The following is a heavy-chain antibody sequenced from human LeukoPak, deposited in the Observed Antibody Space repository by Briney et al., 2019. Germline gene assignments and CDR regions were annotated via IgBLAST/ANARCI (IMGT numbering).Heavy chain of an antibody. D-gene: IGHD3-16*01. Sequence: PGRSLRLSCAASGFTFDDYAMHWVRQAPGKGLEWVSGISWNSGSIGYADSVKGRFTISRDNAKNSLYLQMNSLRAEDTALYYCANSPGSDYVSDAFDIWGQGTMVTVSS. CDR3: ANSPGSDYVSDAFDI. CDR1: GFTFDDYA. CDR2: ISWNSGSI. V-gene: IGHV3-9*01. J-gene: IGHJ3*02.